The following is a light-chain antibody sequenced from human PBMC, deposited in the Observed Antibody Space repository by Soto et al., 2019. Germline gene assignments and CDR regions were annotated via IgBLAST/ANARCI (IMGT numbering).Light chain of an antibody. CDR2: EVS. CDR1: QSVNKW. J-gene: IGKJ1*01. V-gene: IGKV1-5*03. Sequence: DVQMTQSPSTLSTSVGDRVTITCRASQSVNKWVAWYQQKPGKAPKLLVYEVSRLESGVPSMFSGSGSGTEFTLTISSLQPDDFATYFCQQYSVYPWTLGQGTKVDIK. CDR3: QQYSVYPWT.